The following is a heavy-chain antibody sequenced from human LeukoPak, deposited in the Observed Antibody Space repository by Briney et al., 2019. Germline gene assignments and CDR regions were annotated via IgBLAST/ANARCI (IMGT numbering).Heavy chain of an antibody. Sequence: PSETLSLTCTVSGGSISSGGYYWSWLRQHPGTGLEMMGYIYYSGSTYYNPSLKSRVTLSVGTSKNQFSLQLSSVSAADTDVYFCASDWVGDYAIDPWGQGTLVTVSS. J-gene: IGHJ5*02. CDR2: IYYSGST. CDR1: GGSISSGGYY. CDR3: ASDWVGDYAIDP. D-gene: IGHD4-17*01. V-gene: IGHV4-31*03.